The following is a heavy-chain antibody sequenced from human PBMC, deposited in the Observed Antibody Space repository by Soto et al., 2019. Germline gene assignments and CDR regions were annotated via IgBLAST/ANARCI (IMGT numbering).Heavy chain of an antibody. CDR1: GGSISSSSYY. Sequence: SETLSLTCTVSGGSISSSSYYWGWIRQPPGKGLEWIGSIYYSGSTYYNPSLKSRVTISVDTSKNQFSLKLSSVTAADTAVYYCASPWPDYDYIWGSYRPNDPVDAFDIWGQGTMVTVSS. J-gene: IGHJ3*02. CDR2: IYYSGST. V-gene: IGHV4-39*01. CDR3: ASPWPDYDYIWGSYRPNDPVDAFDI. D-gene: IGHD3-16*02.